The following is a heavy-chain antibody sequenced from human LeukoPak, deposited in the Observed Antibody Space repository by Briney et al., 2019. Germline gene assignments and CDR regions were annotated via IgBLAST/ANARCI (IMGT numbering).Heavy chain of an antibody. CDR3: ARGGVSVAVAGKVFQRFDP. D-gene: IGHD6-19*01. J-gene: IGHJ5*02. V-gene: IGHV3-30-3*01. CDR2: ISYDGSNK. Sequence: PGRSLRLSCSASGFTFSSYAVHWVRQAPGKGLEWVAVISYDGSNKYYADSVKARFTISRDNAKNSLYLQMNSLRAEDTAVYYCARGGVSVAVAGKVFQRFDPWGQGTLVTVSS. CDR1: GFTFSSYA.